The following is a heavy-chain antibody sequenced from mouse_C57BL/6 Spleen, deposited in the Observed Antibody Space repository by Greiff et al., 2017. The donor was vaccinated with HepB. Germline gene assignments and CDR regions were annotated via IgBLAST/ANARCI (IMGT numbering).Heavy chain of an antibody. J-gene: IGHJ2*01. V-gene: IGHV1-72*01. CDR3: ARSGDFYYFDY. D-gene: IGHD3-1*01. CDR2: IDPNSGGT. Sequence: QVQLQQPGAELVKPGASVKLSCKASGYTFTSYWMHWVKQRPGRGLEWIGRIDPNSGGTKYNEKFKSKATLTVDKPSSTAHMQLSSLTSEDSAVYYCARSGDFYYFDYWGQGTTLTVSS. CDR1: GYTFTSYW.